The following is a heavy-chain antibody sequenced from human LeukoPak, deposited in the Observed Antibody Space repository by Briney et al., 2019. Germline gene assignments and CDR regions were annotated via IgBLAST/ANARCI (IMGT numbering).Heavy chain of an antibody. CDR3: ARMRSVRITMVRGVRGWFDP. Sequence: PSETLSLTCAVYGGPFSGYYWSWIRQPPGKGLEWIREINHSGSTNYNPSLRSRVTISVDTSKNQFSLKLSSVTAADTAVYYCARMRSVRITMVRGVRGWFDPWGQGTLVTVSS. CDR2: INHSGST. D-gene: IGHD3-10*01. J-gene: IGHJ5*02. V-gene: IGHV4-34*01. CDR1: GGPFSGYY.